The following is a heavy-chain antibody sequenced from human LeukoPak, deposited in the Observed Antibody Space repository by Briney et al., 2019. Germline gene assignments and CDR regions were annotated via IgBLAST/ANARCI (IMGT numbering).Heavy chain of an antibody. CDR2: ISGDGGWT. CDR3: AKDGGGGYSSTYFFDN. V-gene: IGHV3-43*02. D-gene: IGHD3-22*01. Sequence: GGSLRLSCAASGFTFDDYARHGVRQAPGKGLLWVSLISGDGGWTYNADSLKGRFTMSRDNSKNSLYLQMNSLTTEDTALYYCAKDGGGGYSSTYFFDNWGQGTLVTVSS. CDR1: GFTFDDYA. J-gene: IGHJ4*02.